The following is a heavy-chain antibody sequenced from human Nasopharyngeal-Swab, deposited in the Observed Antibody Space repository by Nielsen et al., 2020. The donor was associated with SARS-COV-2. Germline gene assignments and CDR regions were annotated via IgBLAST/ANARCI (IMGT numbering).Heavy chain of an antibody. D-gene: IGHD4-17*01. J-gene: IGHJ6*02. Sequence: LETLFLTCAVYGGSFSGYYWSWIRQPPGKGLEWIGEINHSGSTNYNPSLKSRVTISVDTSKNQFSLKLSSVTAADTAVYYCARGSTVTTFYYYYYGMDVWGQGTTVTVSS. CDR3: ARGSTVTTFYYYYYGMDV. CDR2: INHSGST. CDR1: GGSFSGYY. V-gene: IGHV4-34*01.